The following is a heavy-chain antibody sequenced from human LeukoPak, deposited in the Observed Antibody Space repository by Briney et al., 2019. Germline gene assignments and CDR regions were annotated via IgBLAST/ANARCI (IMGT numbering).Heavy chain of an antibody. J-gene: IGHJ4*02. CDR2: ISSSGSTI. V-gene: IGHV3-48*03. D-gene: IGHD5-24*01. CDR1: GFTFSSYE. CDR3: ARDVGSRQYDN. Sequence: GGSLRLSCAASGFTFSSYEMNWVRQAPGKGLEWVSYISSSGSTIYYADSVKGRFTISRDNANNSLYLQVNSLRGEDTAVYYCARDVGSRQYDNWGQGTLVTVSS.